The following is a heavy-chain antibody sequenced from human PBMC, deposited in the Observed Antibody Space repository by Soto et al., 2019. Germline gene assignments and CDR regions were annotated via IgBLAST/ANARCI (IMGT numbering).Heavy chain of an antibody. Sequence: GGSLRLSCAASGFTFSNSAMSWVRQAPGKGLEWVSVITSAGSTYYADSVKGRSTISRDNSKNTLYLQMNSLRAEDTAVYYCASTHYYDSSGYYQSDYWGQGTLVTRLL. D-gene: IGHD3-22*01. J-gene: IGHJ4*02. CDR3: ASTHYYDSSGYYQSDY. V-gene: IGHV3-23*01. CDR1: GFTFSNSA. CDR2: ITSAGST.